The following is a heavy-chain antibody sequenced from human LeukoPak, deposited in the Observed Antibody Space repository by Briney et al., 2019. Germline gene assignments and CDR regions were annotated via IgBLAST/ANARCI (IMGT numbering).Heavy chain of an antibody. V-gene: IGHV4-59*01. J-gene: IGHJ6*02. Sequence: SETLSLTYAVYGGSFSGYYWSWIRQPPGKGLEWIGYIYYSGSTNYNPSLKSRVTISVDTSKNQFSLKLSSVTAADTAVYYCARGAYFDWLLPLDYYYGMDVWGQGTTVTVSS. CDR3: ARGAYFDWLLPLDYYYGMDV. CDR2: IYYSGST. CDR1: GGSFSGYY. D-gene: IGHD3-9*01.